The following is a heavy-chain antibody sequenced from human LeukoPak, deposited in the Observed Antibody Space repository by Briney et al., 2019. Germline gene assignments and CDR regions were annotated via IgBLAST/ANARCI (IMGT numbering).Heavy chain of an antibody. CDR2: MNPNSGNT. CDR3: ASSPHPNDYGDYRDY. V-gene: IGHV1-8*01. Sequence: ASVNVSCKASGYAFTSYDINWVRQATGQGLEWMGWMNPNSGNTGYAQKFQGRVTMTRNTSISTAYMELSSLRSEDTAVYYCASSPHPNDYGDYRDYWGQGTLVTVSS. CDR1: GYAFTSYD. J-gene: IGHJ4*02. D-gene: IGHD4-17*01.